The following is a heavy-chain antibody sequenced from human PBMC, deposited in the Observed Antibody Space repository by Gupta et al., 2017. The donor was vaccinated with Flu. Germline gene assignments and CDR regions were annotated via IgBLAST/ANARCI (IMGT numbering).Heavy chain of an antibody. Sequence: EVLLVESGGGLVQPGGSLRLSCTASGFDFNSYEMSWVRQAPGRGLEWVAFISSSADTYYTDPVRGRFTISRDNANNLLYLQMSSLRGEDTAVYYCARGHWDNWGQGTLVTVSS. CDR1: GFDFNSYE. CDR2: ISSSADT. V-gene: IGHV3-48*03. CDR3: ARGHWDN. J-gene: IGHJ4*02.